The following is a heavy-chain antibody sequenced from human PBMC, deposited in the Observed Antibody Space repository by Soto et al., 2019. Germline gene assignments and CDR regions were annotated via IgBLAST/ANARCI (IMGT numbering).Heavy chain of an antibody. D-gene: IGHD5-18*01. V-gene: IGHV3-30-3*01. CDR2: ISYDGSNK. J-gene: IGHJ4*02. CDR3: ARDRIQLWLGRSTYFDY. Sequence: GGSLRLSCAASGFTFSSYAMHWVRQAPGKGLEWVAVISYDGSNKYYADSVKGRFTISRDNSKNTLYLQMNSLRAEDTAVYYCARDRIQLWLGRSTYFDYWGQGTLVTVSS. CDR1: GFTFSSYA.